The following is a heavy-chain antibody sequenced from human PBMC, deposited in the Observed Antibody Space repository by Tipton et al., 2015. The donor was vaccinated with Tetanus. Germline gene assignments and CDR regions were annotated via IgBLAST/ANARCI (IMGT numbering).Heavy chain of an antibody. CDR3: ARDRDYCGSGRRGMGV. CDR2: INYSGTT. D-gene: IGHD3-10*01. V-gene: IGHV4-59*01. J-gene: IGHJ6*02. Sequence: TLSLTCTVSGGSINRYYWSWIRQSPGKGLEWIGYINYSGTTNYASSLQSRVIISVDTSKNQFSLKLNSVTAADTAVCYCARDRDYCGSGRRGMGVWRQGTRVTVSS. CDR1: GGSINRYY.